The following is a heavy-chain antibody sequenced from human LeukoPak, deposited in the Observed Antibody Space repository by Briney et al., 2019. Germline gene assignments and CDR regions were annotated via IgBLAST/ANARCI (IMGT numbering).Heavy chain of an antibody. D-gene: IGHD3-3*02. V-gene: IGHV3-30*02. J-gene: IGHJ4*02. CDR1: GFTFSSYG. CDR2: IRYDGSNK. Sequence: GGSLRLSCAASGFTFSSYGMHWVRQAPGKGLEWVAFIRYDGSNKYYADSVKGRFTISRDNSKNTLYLQMNSLRAEDTAVYYCAKDLDPPIYISIKYQDYWGQGTLVTVSS. CDR3: AKDLDPPIYISIKYQDY.